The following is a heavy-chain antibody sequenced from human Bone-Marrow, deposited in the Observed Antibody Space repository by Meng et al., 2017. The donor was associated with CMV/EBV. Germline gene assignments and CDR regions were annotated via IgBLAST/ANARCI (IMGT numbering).Heavy chain of an antibody. V-gene: IGHV1-8*03. CDR2: MNPNSGNT. J-gene: IGHJ4*02. Sequence: ASVKVSCKASGGTFSSYAISWVRQATGQGLEWMGWMNPNSGNTGYAQKFQGRVTITRNTSISTAYMELSSLRSDNTAVYYCARDGYYSSSSDVDYWGQGTLVTVSS. CDR3: ARDGYYSSSSDVDY. D-gene: IGHD6-6*01. CDR1: GGTFSSYA.